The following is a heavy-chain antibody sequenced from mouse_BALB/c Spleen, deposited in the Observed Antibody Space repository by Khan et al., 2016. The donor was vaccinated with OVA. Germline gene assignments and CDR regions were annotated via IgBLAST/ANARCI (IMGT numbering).Heavy chain of an antibody. V-gene: IGHV5-9-3*01. Sequence: DVQLVESGGGLVKPGGSLKLSCAASGFTFSTYAMSWVRQTPEKRLVWVATISSDGDYTYYPDNVTGRFTISRDNAKNTLYLQMSSLRSEDTAMYYCARSAYGNFAYWGQGTLVTVSA. CDR1: GFTFSTYA. CDR3: ARSAYGNFAY. D-gene: IGHD2-1*01. CDR2: ISSDGDYT. J-gene: IGHJ3*01.